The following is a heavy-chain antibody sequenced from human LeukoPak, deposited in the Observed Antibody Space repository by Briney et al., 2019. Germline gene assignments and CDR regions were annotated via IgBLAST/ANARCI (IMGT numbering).Heavy chain of an antibody. D-gene: IGHD2-2*01. CDR1: GFTLSNSD. J-gene: IGHJ5*02. CDR2: ISTSSRYI. CDR3: ARADCSSSTCYLRRSWFDP. V-gene: IGHV3-21*01. Sequence: GGSLRLSCAAPGFTLSNSDMNWVRQAPGKGLEWVSSISTSSRYIYYKDSVRGRFTISRDDAKNSLYLEMNSLRAEDTAVYDCARADCSSSTCYLRRSWFDPWGQGTLVTVSS.